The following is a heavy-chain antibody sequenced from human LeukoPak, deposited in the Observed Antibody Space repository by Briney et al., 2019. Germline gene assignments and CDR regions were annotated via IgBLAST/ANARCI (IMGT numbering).Heavy chain of an antibody. Sequence: ASVKVSCKASGYTFTSYGISWVRQAPGQGLEWMGWISAYNGNTNYAQKLQGRVTMTTDTSTSTAYMELRSLRSDDTAVYYCARGIGGYCSGGSCYSILGGSDYWGQGTLVTVSS. CDR3: ARGIGGYCSGGSCYSILGGSDY. CDR2: ISAYNGNT. D-gene: IGHD2-15*01. J-gene: IGHJ4*02. V-gene: IGHV1-18*01. CDR1: GYTFTSYG.